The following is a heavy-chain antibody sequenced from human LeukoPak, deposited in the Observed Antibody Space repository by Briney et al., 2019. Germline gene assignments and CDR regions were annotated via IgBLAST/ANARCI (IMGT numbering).Heavy chain of an antibody. CDR2: ISGSGGTL. D-gene: IGHD3-10*01. CDR3: ARDNGLRVRTRTPNDY. Sequence: GGSLRLSCAASGFTFSSYGMSWVRQSPGKGLEWVSVISGSGGTLYYADSVKGRFTISRDNAKNSLYLQMNSLRAEDTAVYYCARDNGLRVRTRTPNDYWGQGTLVTVSS. V-gene: IGHV3-23*01. J-gene: IGHJ4*02. CDR1: GFTFSSYG.